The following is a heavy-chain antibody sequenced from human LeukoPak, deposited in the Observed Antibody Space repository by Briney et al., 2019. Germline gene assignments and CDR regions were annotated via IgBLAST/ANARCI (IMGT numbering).Heavy chain of an antibody. Sequence: GGSLRLSCAASGFTLDDYAMHWVRQAPGKGLEWVSLISGDGGSTYYADSVKGRFTISRDNSKNSLYLQMNSLRTEDTALYYCAKDAIQLWLREYYFDYWGQGTLVTVSS. J-gene: IGHJ4*02. CDR1: GFTLDDYA. CDR3: AKDAIQLWLREYYFDY. D-gene: IGHD5-18*01. CDR2: ISGDGGST. V-gene: IGHV3-43*02.